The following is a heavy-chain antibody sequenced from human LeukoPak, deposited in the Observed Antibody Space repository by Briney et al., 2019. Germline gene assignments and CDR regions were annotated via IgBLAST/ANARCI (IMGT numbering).Heavy chain of an antibody. D-gene: IGHD2-2*01. CDR2: IYYSGST. J-gene: IGHJ5*02. CDR1: GGSISSGGYY. V-gene: IGHV4-31*03. CDR3: ARALGVVVPAHWFDP. Sequence: AQPLSLTCTVSGGSISSGGYYWSWIRQHPGKGLEWLGYIYYSGSTYYNPSLKSRVTISVDTSKNQFSLQLSSVTAADTAVYYCARALGVVVPAHWFDPWGQGTLVTVSS.